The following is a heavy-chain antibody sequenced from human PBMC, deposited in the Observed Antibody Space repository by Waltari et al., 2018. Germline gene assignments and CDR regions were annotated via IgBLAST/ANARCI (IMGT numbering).Heavy chain of an antibody. CDR2: ISWNSGSI. CDR3: AKDESYYYGSGSSFDY. D-gene: IGHD3-10*01. CDR1: GFTFDDYA. V-gene: IGHV3-9*01. Sequence: EVQLVESGGGLVQPGRSLRLSCAASGFTFDDYAMHWVRQAPGKGLEWVSGISWNSGSIGYADSVKGRFTISRDNAKNSLYLQMNSLRAEDTALYYCAKDESYYYGSGSSFDYWGQGTLVTVSS. J-gene: IGHJ4*02.